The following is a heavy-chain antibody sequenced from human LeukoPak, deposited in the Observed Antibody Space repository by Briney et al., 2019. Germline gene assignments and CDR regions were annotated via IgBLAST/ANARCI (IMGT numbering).Heavy chain of an antibody. Sequence: ASVKVSCKASGYTFTSYYMHWVRQAPGQGLEWMGRINPNSGGTNYAQKFQGRVTMTRDTSISTAYMELSRLRSDDTAVCYCASPEVGATAKDYYGMDVWGQGTTVTVSS. D-gene: IGHD1-26*01. V-gene: IGHV1-2*06. CDR2: INPNSGGT. CDR1: GYTFTSYY. J-gene: IGHJ6*02. CDR3: ASPEVGATAKDYYGMDV.